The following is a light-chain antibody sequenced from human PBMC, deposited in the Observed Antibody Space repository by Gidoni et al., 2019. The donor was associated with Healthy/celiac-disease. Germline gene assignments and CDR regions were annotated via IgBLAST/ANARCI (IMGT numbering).Light chain of an antibody. J-gene: IGLJ2*01. CDR3: SSYTISSTLV. CDR2: DVS. CDR1: SSDVGGYNY. V-gene: IGLV2-14*03. Sequence: QSDLTQPASVSGSPGKSITISCHGTSSDVGGYNYVSWYQQHPGKAPKLMLYDVSNRPSGVSKLFSGSKSGNTASLTISVLQAEDEADYYCSSYTISSTLVFGGGTKLTVL.